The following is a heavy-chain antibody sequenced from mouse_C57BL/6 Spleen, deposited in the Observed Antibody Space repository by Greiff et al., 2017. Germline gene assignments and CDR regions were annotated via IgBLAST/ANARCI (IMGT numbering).Heavy chain of an antibody. D-gene: IGHD2-10*02. CDR1: GYTFTSYW. J-gene: IGHJ1*03. V-gene: IGHV1-52*01. CDR3: ASYGNWYFEG. Sequence: QVQLKQPGAELVRPGSSVKLSCKASGYTFTSYWMHWVKQRPIQGLEWIGNIDPSDSETHYNQKFKDKATLTVDKSSSTAYMQLSSLTAEDSAVYDWASYGNWYFEGWGTGATVTVAS. CDR2: IDPSDSET.